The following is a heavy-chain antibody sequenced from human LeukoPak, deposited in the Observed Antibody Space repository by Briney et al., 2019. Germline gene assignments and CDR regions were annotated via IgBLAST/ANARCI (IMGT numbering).Heavy chain of an antibody. J-gene: IGHJ3*02. CDR1: GFTFNEHY. Sequence: GGSLRPSCEGSGFTFNEHYMGWIRQAPGKGLVWVSYISGSSSHTDYADSVKGRFTISRDSAKNSLYLQMNSLRVEDTAVYYCARGNGDGYNYVGAFDIWGQGTMVTVSS. CDR3: ARGNGDGYNYVGAFDI. V-gene: IGHV3-11*06. D-gene: IGHD5-24*01. CDR2: ISGSSSHT.